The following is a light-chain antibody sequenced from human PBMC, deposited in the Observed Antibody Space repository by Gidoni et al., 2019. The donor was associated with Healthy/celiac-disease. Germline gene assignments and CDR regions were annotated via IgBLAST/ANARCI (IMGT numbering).Light chain of an antibody. J-gene: IGKJ1*01. CDR1: QSISSR. CDR3: QQYNRYSWT. CDR2: DAS. Sequence: DIQMTQSPSTLSASVGDRVTITCRASQSISSRWAWYQQKPGKAPKLLIYDASRLESGVPSRFSGSGSGTEFTLPISSLQPDDFATYYFQQYNRYSWTFGQGPKVEIK. V-gene: IGKV1-5*01.